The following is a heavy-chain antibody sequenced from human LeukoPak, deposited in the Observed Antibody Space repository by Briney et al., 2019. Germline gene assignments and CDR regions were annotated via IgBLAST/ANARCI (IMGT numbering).Heavy chain of an antibody. D-gene: IGHD2-2*02. V-gene: IGHV4-61*08. CDR3: ATEQYRAFDI. CDR2: IYYSGST. CDR1: GGSLNSGGYY. Sequence: PSETLSLTCTVSGGSLNSGGYYWSWIRQPPGKGLEWIGYIYYSGSTNYNPSLKSRVTISVDTSKNQFSLKLSSVTAADTAVYYCATEQYRAFDIWGQGTMVTVSS. J-gene: IGHJ3*02.